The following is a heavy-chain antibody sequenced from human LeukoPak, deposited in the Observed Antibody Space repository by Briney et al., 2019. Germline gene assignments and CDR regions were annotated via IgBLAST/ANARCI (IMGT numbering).Heavy chain of an antibody. CDR2: INPNSGGA. D-gene: IGHD4-17*01. V-gene: IGHV1-2*02. CDR3: ARVGDYGDYVGY. Sequence: ASVKVSCKASGYTFTGYYMHWVRRAPGQGLQWMGWINPNSGGANYAQNFQGRVTMTRDTSISTAYMELSRLRSDDTAVYYCARVGDYGDYVGYWGQGTLVTVSS. CDR1: GYTFTGYY. J-gene: IGHJ4*02.